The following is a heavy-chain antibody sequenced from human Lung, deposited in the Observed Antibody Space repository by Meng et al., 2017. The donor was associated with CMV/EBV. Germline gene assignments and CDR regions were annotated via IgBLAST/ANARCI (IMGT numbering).Heavy chain of an antibody. Sequence: GESXKISCAASGFTFSSYSMNWVRQAPGKGLEWVSYISMSSSDIYYADSVKGQFTISRDNAKKSLYLQMNSLRAEDTAVYYCARIKYDFWGTNWFDPWGQGTXVTVSS. CDR2: ISMSSSDI. J-gene: IGHJ5*02. V-gene: IGHV3-21*01. D-gene: IGHD3-3*01. CDR1: GFTFSSYS. CDR3: ARIKYDFWGTNWFDP.